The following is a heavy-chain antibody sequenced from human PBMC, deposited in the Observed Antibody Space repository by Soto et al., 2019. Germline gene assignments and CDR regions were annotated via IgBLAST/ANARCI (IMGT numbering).Heavy chain of an antibody. CDR2: IYYSGST. Sequence: PSETLSLTCTVSGGSISSGGYYWSWIRQHPGKGLEWIGYIYYSGSTYYNPSLKSRVTISVDTSKNQFSLKLSSVTAADTAVYYCASSREYSGYGRAYYYYMAVGGKGTTVTVPS. V-gene: IGHV4-31*03. CDR1: GGSISSGGYY. J-gene: IGHJ6*03. D-gene: IGHD5-12*01. CDR3: ASSREYSGYGRAYYYYMAV.